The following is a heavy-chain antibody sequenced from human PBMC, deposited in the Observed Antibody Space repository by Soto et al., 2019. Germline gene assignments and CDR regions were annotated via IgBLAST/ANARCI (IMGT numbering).Heavy chain of an antibody. CDR1: GGSISSGGYS. D-gene: IGHD6-25*01. Sequence: PSETLSLTCAVSGGSISSGGYSWSWIRQPPGKGLEWIGYIYYSGSTYYNPSLKSRVTISVDRSKNQFSLKLSSVTAADTAVYYCARDPAADPPDAFDIWGQGTMVTV. V-gene: IGHV4-30-2*01. J-gene: IGHJ3*02. CDR3: ARDPAADPPDAFDI. CDR2: IYYSGST.